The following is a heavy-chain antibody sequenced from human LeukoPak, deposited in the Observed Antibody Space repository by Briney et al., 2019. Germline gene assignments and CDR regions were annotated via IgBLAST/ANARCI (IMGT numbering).Heavy chain of an antibody. V-gene: IGHV3-7*03. D-gene: IGHD2-15*01. CDR1: GFTFSSYW. CDR3: ATFSLGYCSGGSCYGDLFDY. Sequence: GVSLRLSCAASGFTFSSYWMSWVRRAPGKGLEWVANIKQDGSEKYYVDSVKGRFTISRDNAKNSLYLQMNSLRAEDTAVYYCATFSLGYCSGGSCYGDLFDYWGQGTLVTVSS. J-gene: IGHJ4*02. CDR2: IKQDGSEK.